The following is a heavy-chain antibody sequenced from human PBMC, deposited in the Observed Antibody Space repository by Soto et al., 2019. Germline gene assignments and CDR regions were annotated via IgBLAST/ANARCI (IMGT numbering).Heavy chain of an antibody. J-gene: IGHJ4*02. CDR3: ARGGRSLRFLESPTQVDY. V-gene: IGHV4-31*03. D-gene: IGHD3-3*01. CDR2: IYYSGST. Sequence: QVQLQESGPGLVKPSQTLSLTCTVSGGSISSGGYYWSWIRQHPGKGLEWIGYIYYSGSTYYNPSLKSRVTISVDTSKNQFSLKLSSVTAADTAVYYCARGGRSLRFLESPTQVDYWGQGTLVTVSS. CDR1: GGSISSGGYY.